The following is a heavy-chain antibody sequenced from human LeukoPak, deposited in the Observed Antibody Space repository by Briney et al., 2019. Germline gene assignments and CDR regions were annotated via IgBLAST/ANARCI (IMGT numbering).Heavy chain of an antibody. D-gene: IGHD3-22*01. CDR2: ISYDGSNK. CDR1: GFTFSSYA. Sequence: TGGSLRLSCAASGFTFSSYAMLWVRQAPGKGLEWVAVISYDGSNKYYADSVKGRFTISRDNSKNTLYLQMNSLRAEDTAVYYCARVLGLTYYYDSSGYYLDYWGQGTLVTVSS. J-gene: IGHJ4*02. V-gene: IGHV3-30*04. CDR3: ARVLGLTYYYDSSGYYLDY.